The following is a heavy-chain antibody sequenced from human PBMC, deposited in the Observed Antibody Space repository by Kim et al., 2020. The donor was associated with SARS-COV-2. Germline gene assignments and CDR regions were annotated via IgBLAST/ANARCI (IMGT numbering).Heavy chain of an antibody. J-gene: IGHJ6*02. CDR2: K. CDR3: ARDTREYYGMDV. V-gene: IGHV3-33*01. Sequence: KYYADSVKGRFTISRDNSKTTLYLQTNSLRAEDTAVYYCARDTREYYGMDVWGQGTTVTVSS.